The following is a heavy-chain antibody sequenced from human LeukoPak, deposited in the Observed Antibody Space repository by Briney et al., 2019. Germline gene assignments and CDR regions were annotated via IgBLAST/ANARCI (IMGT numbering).Heavy chain of an antibody. CDR1: GYTFTSYG. CDR3: AREVYDFWSGYYFDY. CDR2: ISAYNGNT. V-gene: IGHV1-18*01. Sequence: ASVKVSCKASGYTFTSYGISWVRQAPGQGLEWMGWISAYNGNTNYAQKLQGRVTMTTDTSTSTAYMELRSLISDDTAVYYCAREVYDFWSGYYFDYWGQGTLVTVSS. J-gene: IGHJ4*02. D-gene: IGHD3-3*01.